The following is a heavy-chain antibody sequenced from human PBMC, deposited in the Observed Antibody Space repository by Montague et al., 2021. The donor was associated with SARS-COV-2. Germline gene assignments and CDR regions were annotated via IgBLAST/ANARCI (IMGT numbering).Heavy chain of an antibody. CDR2: FNHSGTT. D-gene: IGHD1-26*01. J-gene: IGHJ4*02. CDR3: ARVPVVGGGSHFDY. Sequence: SETLSLTCAVYDGSFSGYYCSWIRQPPGKGLEWIGDFNHSGTTNXNPSLKSRVTISVDTFKKQFSLKLSSVTAADTAVYYCARVPVVGGGSHFDYWGRGTLVTVSS. CDR1: DGSFSGYY. V-gene: IGHV4-34*01.